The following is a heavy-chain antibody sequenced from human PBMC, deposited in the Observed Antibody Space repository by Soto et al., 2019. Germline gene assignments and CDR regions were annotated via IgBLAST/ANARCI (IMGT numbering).Heavy chain of an antibody. CDR3: ARVGQYYYGSGSSFDY. Sequence: ASVKVSCKASGYTFTSYYIHWVRQAPGQGLEWMGIINPSGGSTSYAQKFQGRVTMTRDTSTSTVYMELSSLRSEDTAVYYCARVGQYYYGSGSSFDYWGQGTLVTVSS. CDR1: GYTFTSYY. V-gene: IGHV1-46*01. J-gene: IGHJ4*02. CDR2: INPSGGST. D-gene: IGHD3-10*01.